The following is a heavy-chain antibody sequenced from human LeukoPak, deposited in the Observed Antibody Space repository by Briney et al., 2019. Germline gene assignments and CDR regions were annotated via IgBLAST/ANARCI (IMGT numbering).Heavy chain of an antibody. CDR3: ARLDNSGYYHIDY. Sequence: SETLSLTCAVYGGSFSGYYWSWIRQPPGKGLEWIGEINHSGSTNYNPSLKSRVTISVDTSKNQFSLKLSSVTAADTAVYYCARLDNSGYYHIDYWGQGTLVSVSS. CDR1: GGSFSGYY. V-gene: IGHV4-34*01. J-gene: IGHJ4*02. D-gene: IGHD3-22*01. CDR2: INHSGST.